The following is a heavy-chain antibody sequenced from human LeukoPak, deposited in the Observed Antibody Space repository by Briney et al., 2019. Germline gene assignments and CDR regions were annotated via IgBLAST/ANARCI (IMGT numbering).Heavy chain of an antibody. CDR3: ARGAYYYGSGSPDAFDI. CDR1: GYTFTSYG. D-gene: IGHD3-10*01. V-gene: IGHV1-18*01. Sequence: ASVKVSCMASGYTFTSYGISWVRQAPGQGLEWMGWISAYNGNTNYAQKLQGRVTMTTDTSTSTAYMELRSLRSDDTAVYYCARGAYYYGSGSPDAFDIWGQGTMVTVSS. J-gene: IGHJ3*02. CDR2: ISAYNGNT.